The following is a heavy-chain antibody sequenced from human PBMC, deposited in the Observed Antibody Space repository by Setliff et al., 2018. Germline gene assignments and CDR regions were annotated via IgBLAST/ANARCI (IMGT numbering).Heavy chain of an antibody. Sequence: GGSLRLSCAASGFTFSGYSRNWVRQAPGKGLECVSYIGESGNNLHYADSVKGRFTISRDNAKNSLYLQMNSLRAEDTGVYYCARDSGFGGTFDYWGQGALVTVSS. CDR2: IGESGNNL. CDR3: ARDSGFGGTFDY. D-gene: IGHD6-25*01. V-gene: IGHV3-48*01. J-gene: IGHJ4*02. CDR1: GFTFSGYS.